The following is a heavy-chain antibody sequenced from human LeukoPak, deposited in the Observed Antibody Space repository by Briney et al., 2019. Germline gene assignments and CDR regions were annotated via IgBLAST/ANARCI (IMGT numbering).Heavy chain of an antibody. V-gene: IGHV3-30*18. CDR2: ISEDGINK. CDR3: AKDRETTASGTFDY. D-gene: IGHD6-13*01. Sequence: QSGGSLRLSCAASGFTFSNYGMHCVRQAPGKGLEWVAGISEDGINKYYADSVKARFTISRDNSNNTLLLQMNNLRADDTAVYYCAKDRETTASGTFDYWGQGVLVTVSS. J-gene: IGHJ4*02. CDR1: GFTFSNYG.